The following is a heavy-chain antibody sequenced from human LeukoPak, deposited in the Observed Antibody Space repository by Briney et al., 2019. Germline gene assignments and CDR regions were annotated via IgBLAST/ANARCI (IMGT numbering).Heavy chain of an antibody. CDR2: ISIDGSST. D-gene: IGHD2-8*01. CDR3: VRQYTNKPIDY. J-gene: IGHJ4*02. CDR1: GFSVSDYW. V-gene: IGHV3-74*01. Sequence: GGSLRLSCAASGFSVSDYWMHWVRHVPGKGLLWVSRISIDGSSTIYADSVEGRFTISRDNAKNTLYLQMNSLRVEDTAVYYCVRQYTNKPIDYWGQGTLVAVSS.